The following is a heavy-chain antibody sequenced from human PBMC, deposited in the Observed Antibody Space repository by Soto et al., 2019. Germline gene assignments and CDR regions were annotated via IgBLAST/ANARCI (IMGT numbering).Heavy chain of an antibody. V-gene: IGHV4-61*08. CDR1: GVSVTTDGSY. Sequence: SETLSLTCPVSGVSVTTDGSYWSWVRQPPGKGLDWIAYVHSSGSPNYGPSLKSRGTTSLDMSKNQFSLKLSSVTAADTAIYYCARINRIAQVATYYYHSMDVWGQGTTVTVSS. D-gene: IGHD5-12*01. CDR3: ARINRIAQVATYYYHSMDV. CDR2: VHSSGSP. J-gene: IGHJ6*02.